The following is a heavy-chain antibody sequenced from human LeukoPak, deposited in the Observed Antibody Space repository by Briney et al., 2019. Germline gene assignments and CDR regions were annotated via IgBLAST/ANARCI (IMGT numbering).Heavy chain of an antibody. CDR2: IYYSGST. Sequence: SETLSLTCTVSGGSITYYYWSWIRQPPGKGLEWIGYIYYSGSTNYNPSLKSRVTMSVDTSRNQFSLKLTSVTAADTAVYYCARTSYSGYDTDRAELYYFDYWGQGTLVTVSS. CDR1: GGSITYYY. V-gene: IGHV4-59*08. D-gene: IGHD5-12*01. CDR3: ARTSYSGYDTDRAELYYFDY. J-gene: IGHJ4*02.